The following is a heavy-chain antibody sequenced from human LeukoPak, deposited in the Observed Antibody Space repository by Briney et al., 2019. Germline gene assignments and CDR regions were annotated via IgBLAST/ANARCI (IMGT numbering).Heavy chain of an antibody. V-gene: IGHV3-30-3*01. D-gene: IGHD3-16*02. CDR1: GLTFSSYA. J-gene: IGHJ4*02. CDR3: ARETYDYVWGSYREVRGVDY. Sequence: PGGSLRLSCAASGLTFSSYAMHWVRQAPGKGLEWVAVISYDGSNKYYADSVKGRFTISRDNSKNTLYLQMISLRAEDTAVYYCARETYDYVWGSYREVRGVDYWGQGTLVTVSS. CDR2: ISYDGSNK.